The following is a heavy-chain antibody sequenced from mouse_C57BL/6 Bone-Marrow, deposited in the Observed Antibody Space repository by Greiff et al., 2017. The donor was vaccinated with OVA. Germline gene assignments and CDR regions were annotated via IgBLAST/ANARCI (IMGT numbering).Heavy chain of an antibody. J-gene: IGHJ3*01. CDR3: ARLYYDYDGAAWFAY. Sequence: QVQLQQSGPELVKPGASVKLSCKASGYTFTSYDINWVKQRPGQGLEWIGWIYPRDGSTKYNEKFKGKATLTVDTSSSTAYMELHSLTSEDSAVYFCARLYYDYDGAAWFAYWGQGTLVTVSA. CDR1: GYTFTSYD. CDR2: IYPRDGST. D-gene: IGHD2-4*01. V-gene: IGHV1-85*01.